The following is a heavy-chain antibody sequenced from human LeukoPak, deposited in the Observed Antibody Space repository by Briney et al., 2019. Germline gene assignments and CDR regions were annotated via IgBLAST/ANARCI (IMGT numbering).Heavy chain of an antibody. CDR2: IYTSGST. D-gene: IGHD2-8*01. Sequence: SETLSLTCTVSGGSISSGSYYWSWIRQPAGKGLEWIGRIYTSGSTNYNPSLKSRVTISVDTSKNQFSLELSSVTAADTAVYYCAIHSAMVSHGYWGQVILVTVSS. J-gene: IGHJ4*02. CDR3: AIHSAMVSHGY. V-gene: IGHV4-61*02. CDR1: GGSISSGSYY.